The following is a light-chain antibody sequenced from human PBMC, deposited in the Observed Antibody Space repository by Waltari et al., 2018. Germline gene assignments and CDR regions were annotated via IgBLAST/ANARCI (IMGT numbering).Light chain of an antibody. Sequence: SSKLTQDPAVSVALGQTVRITCQGDSLRSYYASWYQQKPGQAPVLVIYGKNNRPSGIPDRFSGSSSGNTASLTITGAQAEDEADYYCNSRDSSGNHKWVFGGGTKLTVL. CDR3: NSRDSSGNHKWV. V-gene: IGLV3-19*01. CDR1: SLRSYY. J-gene: IGLJ3*02. CDR2: GKN.